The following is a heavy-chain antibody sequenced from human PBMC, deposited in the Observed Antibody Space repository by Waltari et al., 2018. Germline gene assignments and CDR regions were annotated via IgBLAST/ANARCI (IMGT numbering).Heavy chain of an antibody. J-gene: IGHJ6*03. CDR3: AKDRPPYYYYMDV. V-gene: IGHV3-33*06. CDR2: IWYDGSNK. Sequence: QVQLVESGGGVVQPGRSLRLSCAASGFTFSSYGMPWVRQAPGKGLEWVAVIWYDGSNKYYADSVKGRFTISRDNSKNTLYLQMNSLRAEDTAVYYCAKDRPPYYYYMDVWGKGTTVTVSS. CDR1: GFTFSSYG.